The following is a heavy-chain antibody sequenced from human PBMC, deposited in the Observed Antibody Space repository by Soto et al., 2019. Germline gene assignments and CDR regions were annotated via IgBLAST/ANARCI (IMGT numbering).Heavy chain of an antibody. D-gene: IGHD1-26*01. Sequence: EVQLVESGGGLVKPGGSLRLSCAASGFTFSNAWMSWVRQAPGKGLEWVGRIKSKTDGGTTDYAAPVKGRFTISREDSKNTRYLQMNSLKTEDPAVYYCTTDCVGASAFFDYWGQGTLVTVSS. V-gene: IGHV3-15*01. CDR2: IKSKTDGGTT. CDR1: GFTFSNAW. CDR3: TTDCVGASAFFDY. J-gene: IGHJ4*02.